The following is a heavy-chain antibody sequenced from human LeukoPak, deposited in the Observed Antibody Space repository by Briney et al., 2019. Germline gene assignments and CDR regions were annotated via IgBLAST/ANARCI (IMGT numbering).Heavy chain of an antibody. Sequence: GRSLRLSCAASGFTFSSYAMHWVRQAPGKGLEWVAVISYDGSNKYYADSVKGRFTISRDNSKNTLYLQMNSLRAEDTAVYYCAREMDIVVVPAANSVDYWGQGTLVTVSS. CDR1: GFTFSSYA. J-gene: IGHJ4*02. V-gene: IGHV3-30-3*01. D-gene: IGHD2-2*03. CDR2: ISYDGSNK. CDR3: AREMDIVVVPAANSVDY.